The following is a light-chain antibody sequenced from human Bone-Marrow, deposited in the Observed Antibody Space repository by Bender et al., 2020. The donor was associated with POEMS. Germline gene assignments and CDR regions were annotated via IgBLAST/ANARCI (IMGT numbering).Light chain of an antibody. CDR1: TSNFGRNP. Sequence: QSVLTQEPSMSGTPGQTVIISCSGETSNFGRNPVSWYKFAPGTAPKLLIHNNSRRPSGVPDRISGSTSGTSASLAISGLRSEDEATYFCAAWDESLIGLWLFGGGTKLTVL. J-gene: IGLJ2*01. CDR3: AAWDESLIGLWL. V-gene: IGLV1-47*01. CDR2: NNS.